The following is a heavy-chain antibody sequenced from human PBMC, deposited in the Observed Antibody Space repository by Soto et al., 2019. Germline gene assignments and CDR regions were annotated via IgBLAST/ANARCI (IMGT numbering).Heavy chain of an antibody. J-gene: IGHJ5*02. CDR2: MYPNNGQT. Sequence: ASVKVSCKASGDTLSNFDFNWVRQATGQGLEWMGWMYPNNGQTAYARTFQGRVTMTWNSSISTAYMELSSLTSEDTAAYYCATMIRGLIHWLDPWGQGTLVTVSS. D-gene: IGHD3-16*01. CDR3: ATMIRGLIHWLDP. CDR1: GDTLSNFD. V-gene: IGHV1-8*01.